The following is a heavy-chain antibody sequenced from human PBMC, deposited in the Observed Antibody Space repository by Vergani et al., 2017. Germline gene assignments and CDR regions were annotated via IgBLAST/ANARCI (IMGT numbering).Heavy chain of an antibody. V-gene: IGHV1-46*01. CDR3: GRVADFYGLGSRLLDL. Sequence: QVQLVQSGAEVKKPGASVKVSCKASGYTFTSYYMHWVRQAPGQGLEWMGIINPSGGSTSYGQKFQGRVTMTRDTSTSTVYMELSSLRSEDTAVYYCGRVADFYGLGSRLLDLWGQGILVTVSS. J-gene: IGHJ5*02. CDR1: GYTFTSYY. D-gene: IGHD3-10*01. CDR2: INPSGGST.